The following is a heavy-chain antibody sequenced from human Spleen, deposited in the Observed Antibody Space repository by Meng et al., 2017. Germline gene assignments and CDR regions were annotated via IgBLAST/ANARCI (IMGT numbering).Heavy chain of an antibody. D-gene: IGHD5-12*01. V-gene: IGHV4-4*02. CDR3: ASSWLRPYFDY. J-gene: IGHJ4*02. Sequence: QWQRQESGPGLVQPSGPLPLTCAVSGGSISSSNWWSWVRQPPGKGLEWIGEIYHSGSTNYNPSLKSRVTISVDKSKNQFSLKLSSVTAADTAVYYCASSWLRPYFDYWGQGTLVTVSS. CDR1: GGSISSSNW. CDR2: IYHSGST.